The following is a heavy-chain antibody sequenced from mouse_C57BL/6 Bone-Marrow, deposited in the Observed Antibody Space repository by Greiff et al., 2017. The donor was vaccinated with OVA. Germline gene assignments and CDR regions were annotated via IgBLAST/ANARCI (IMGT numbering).Heavy chain of an antibody. Sequence: QVQLQQSGPGLVQPSQSLSITCTVSGFSLTSYGVHWVRQSPGKGLEWLGVIWSGGSTDYNAAFISRLSISKDNSKSQVFFKMNSLQADDTAIYYCARNPAYYGSSSYAMDYWGQGTSVTVSS. D-gene: IGHD1-1*01. J-gene: IGHJ4*01. V-gene: IGHV2-2*01. CDR3: ARNPAYYGSSSYAMDY. CDR1: GFSLTSYG. CDR2: IWSGGST.